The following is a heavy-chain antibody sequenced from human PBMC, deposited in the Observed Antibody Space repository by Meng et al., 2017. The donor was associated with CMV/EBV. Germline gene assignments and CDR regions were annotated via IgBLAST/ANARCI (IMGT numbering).Heavy chain of an antibody. CDR3: AREAVDDFWSGYYYYGMDV. D-gene: IGHD3-3*01. V-gene: IGHV3-11*01. Sequence: LKISCAASGFTFSDYYMSWIRQAPGKGLEWVSYISSSGSTIYYADSVKGRFTISRDNAKNSLYLQMNSLRAEDTAVYYCAREAVDDFWSGYYYYGMDVWGQGTTVTVSS. CDR1: GFTFSDYY. J-gene: IGHJ6*02. CDR2: ISSSGSTI.